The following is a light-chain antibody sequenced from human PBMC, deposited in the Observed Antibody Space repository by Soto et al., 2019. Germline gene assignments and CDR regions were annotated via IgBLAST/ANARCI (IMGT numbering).Light chain of an antibody. CDR2: GSS. CDR3: QQYGSSPPYT. V-gene: IGKV3-20*01. CDR1: ENVSNNY. J-gene: IGKJ2*01. Sequence: EVVLTQSPGTLSLSPGERATLSCRASENVSNNYLAWYQQKPGQAPRLLIFGSSDRAAGIQDRFSGSGSGTDFPLTISRLEPEDFAVYYCQQYGSSPPYTFGQGTKLEIK.